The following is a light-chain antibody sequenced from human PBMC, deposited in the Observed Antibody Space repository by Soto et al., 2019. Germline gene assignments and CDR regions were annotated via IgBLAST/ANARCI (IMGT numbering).Light chain of an antibody. J-gene: IGKJ5*01. V-gene: IGKV1-9*01. CDR2: AAS. CDR1: QGISSY. CDR3: QQLLSYPIT. Sequence: DIQLTQPPSFLSASVGDRVTITCRASQGISSYLAWYQQKPGKAPKLLIYAASTLQSGVPLRFSGSGSGTSFTLTISSLQPEDFATYYCQQLLSYPITFGQGTRLEIK.